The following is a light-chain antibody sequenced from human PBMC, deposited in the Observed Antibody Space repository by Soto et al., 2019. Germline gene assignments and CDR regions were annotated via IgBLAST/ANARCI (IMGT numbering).Light chain of an antibody. Sequence: SALTQPASVSGSPGQSITISCTGTSSDIGGYNFVSWYQQHPGKAPKLMIYDVINRPSGVPNRFSGSKSGNTASLTISGLQAEDEADYYCNSCTSANTYVFGTGTKLTVL. V-gene: IGLV2-14*03. CDR2: DVI. CDR3: NSCTSANTYV. CDR1: SSDIGGYNF. J-gene: IGLJ1*01.